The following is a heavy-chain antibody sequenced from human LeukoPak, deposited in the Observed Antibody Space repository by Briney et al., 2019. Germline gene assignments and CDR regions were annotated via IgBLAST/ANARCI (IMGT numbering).Heavy chain of an antibody. D-gene: IGHD6-13*01. J-gene: IGHJ5*02. Sequence: ASVKVSCKASGGTFSSYAISWVRQAPGQGLEWMGGIIPIFGTANYAQKFQGRVTITADESTSTAYMELSSLRSEDTAVYYCARGPAELQQSWFDPWGQGTLVTVSS. CDR1: GGTFSSYA. CDR2: IIPIFGTA. V-gene: IGHV1-69*13. CDR3: ARGPAELQQSWFDP.